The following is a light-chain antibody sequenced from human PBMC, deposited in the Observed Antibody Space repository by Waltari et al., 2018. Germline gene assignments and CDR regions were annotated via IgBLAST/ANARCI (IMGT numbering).Light chain of an antibody. CDR3: VQTIAFPLT. CDR2: GGS. CDR1: RSLLESNGNTY. J-gene: IGKJ4*01. Sequence: DTVMTQTPLSLSITPGEPASISCRSSRSLLESNGNTYLHWYLQKPGQSPQLLIYGGSNRASGFPDRFSGSGSGTDFTLKITKLEAEDVGIYYCVQTIAFPLTFGRGTKVEIK. V-gene: IGKV2-40*01.